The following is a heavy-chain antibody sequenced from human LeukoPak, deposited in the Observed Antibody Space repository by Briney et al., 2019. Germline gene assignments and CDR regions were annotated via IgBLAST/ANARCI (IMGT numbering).Heavy chain of an antibody. D-gene: IGHD1-26*01. J-gene: IGHJ3*02. CDR2: IKQDGSET. CDR1: GFTFRSYW. V-gene: IGHV3-7*01. Sequence: GGSLRLPCAASGFTFRSYWMTWVRQYPGKGLEWVANIKQDGSETYYADSVKGRFTISRDNAKRSLYLQMNSLRAEDTAVYYCARDGELGSPADAFDIWGQGTMVTVSS. CDR3: ARDGELGSPADAFDI.